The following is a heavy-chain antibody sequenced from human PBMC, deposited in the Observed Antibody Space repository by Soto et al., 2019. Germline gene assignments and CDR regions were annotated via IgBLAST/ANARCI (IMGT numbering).Heavy chain of an antibody. CDR2: INSGNGKT. CDR1: GYTFKAYA. J-gene: IGHJ4*02. Sequence: ASVKVSCKGSGYTFKAYAMHWVRQAPGHRLEWMGWINSGNGKTKYSQRFQGRVTITRDTSASTAYMELSSLTSEDTAVYYCARRGALTSYYYGYYFDYWGQGTLVTVSS. V-gene: IGHV1-3*01. D-gene: IGHD3-9*01. CDR3: ARRGALTSYYYGYYFDY.